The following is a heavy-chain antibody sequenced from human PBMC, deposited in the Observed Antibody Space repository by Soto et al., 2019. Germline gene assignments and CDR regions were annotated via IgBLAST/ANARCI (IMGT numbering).Heavy chain of an antibody. CDR2: ISGYNGNT. CDR3: ARDKGVADTSVVDV. V-gene: IGHV1-18*01. Sequence: VQLVQSGAEVKKPGASVQVSCKASGYTFTSYGLSWVRQAPGQGLEWMGWISGYNGNTYYAQKLQGRVTMTTATSTSTAYMELRSLRSDDTAVYDCARDKGVADTSVVDVWGQGTTVTVSS. J-gene: IGHJ6*02. D-gene: IGHD6-13*01. CDR1: GYTFTSYG.